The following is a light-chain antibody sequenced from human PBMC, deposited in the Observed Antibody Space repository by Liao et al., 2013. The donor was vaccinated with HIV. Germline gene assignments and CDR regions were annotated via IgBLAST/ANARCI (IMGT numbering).Light chain of an antibody. CDR1: VLAKKY. V-gene: IGLV3-27*01. CDR2: EDI. CDR3: QAWDRNTAI. J-gene: IGLJ2*01. Sequence: SYELTQPSSVSVSPGQTARITCSGGVLAKKYARWFQQKPGQAPVLVIYEDIERPSGIPDRFSGSTSGTTVTLTISGTQPTDEADYYCQAWDRNTAIFGGGTKLTVL.